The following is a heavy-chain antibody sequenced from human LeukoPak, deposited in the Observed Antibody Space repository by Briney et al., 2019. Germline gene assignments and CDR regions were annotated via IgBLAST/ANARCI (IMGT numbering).Heavy chain of an antibody. D-gene: IGHD1-26*01. V-gene: IGHV3-11*06. CDR3: VRTAGRDGGI. CDR2: ISSGSSDT. Sequence: GGSLRFSCAASGFTFTDYYMSWIRQAPGKGLEWLSYISSGSSDTNYADSVKGRFTISRDNAKKLLYLQMNSLRAEDTAVYYCVRTAGRDGGIWGQGTLVTVSS. J-gene: IGHJ4*02. CDR1: GFTFTDYY.